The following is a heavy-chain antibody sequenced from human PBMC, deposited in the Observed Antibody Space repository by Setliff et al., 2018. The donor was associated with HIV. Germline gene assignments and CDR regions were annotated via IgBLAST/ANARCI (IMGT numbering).Heavy chain of an antibody. CDR2: INSDGSST. CDR1: GFTFSSYW. D-gene: IGHD2-15*01. CDR3: ARARGGNSEWSY. Sequence: RLSCAASGFTFSSYWMHWVRQVPGKGLVWVSRINSDGSSTTYADFVKGRFTISRGNAKNTLYLQMNSLRAEDTAVYSCARARGGNSEWSYWGQGTLVTVSS. V-gene: IGHV3-74*03. J-gene: IGHJ4*02.